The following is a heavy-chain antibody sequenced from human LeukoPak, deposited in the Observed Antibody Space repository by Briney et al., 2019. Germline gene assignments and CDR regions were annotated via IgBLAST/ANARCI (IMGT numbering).Heavy chain of an antibody. J-gene: IGHJ4*02. CDR2: IKLDGSEK. CDR3: ARDQYDTWSRRGNFDS. D-gene: IGHD3/OR15-3a*01. Sequence: GGSLRLSCVASGFTFGKYWMSWVRQAPGKGLEWVANIKLDGSEKNYVDSVKGRFTISRDNTKNSLYLQMNSLRAEDTAVFYCARDQYDTWSRRGNFDSWGQGTLVTVSS. V-gene: IGHV3-7*03. CDR1: GFTFGKYW.